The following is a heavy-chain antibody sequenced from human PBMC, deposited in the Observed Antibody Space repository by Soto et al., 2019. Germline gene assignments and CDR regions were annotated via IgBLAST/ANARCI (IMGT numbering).Heavy chain of an antibody. V-gene: IGHV3-21*01. J-gene: IGHJ4*02. CDR1: GFPSSSSN. D-gene: IGHD2-8*01. Sequence: PGGSLRLSCAASGFPSSSSNMNLVRQSPGKGLEWVSFISISGGYKYYADSVKGRFTISRDNANNSLYLEMSSLRAEDTAVYYCARDSRLVSTHVFDFWGQGKLVTGYS. CDR2: ISISGGYK. CDR3: ARDSRLVSTHVFDF.